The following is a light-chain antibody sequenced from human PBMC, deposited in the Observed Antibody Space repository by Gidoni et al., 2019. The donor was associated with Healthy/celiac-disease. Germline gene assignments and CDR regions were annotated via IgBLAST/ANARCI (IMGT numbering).Light chain of an antibody. CDR1: QDISNY. Sequence: DIQMTQSPSSLSASVGDRVTITCQASQDISNYLNWYQQKPGKAPKLQIYDASNLETGVPSRFSGSGSGTDFTFTISRLQPEDIATYYCQQYDNLPTFGGGTKVEIK. CDR2: DAS. J-gene: IGKJ4*01. CDR3: QQYDNLPT. V-gene: IGKV1-33*01.